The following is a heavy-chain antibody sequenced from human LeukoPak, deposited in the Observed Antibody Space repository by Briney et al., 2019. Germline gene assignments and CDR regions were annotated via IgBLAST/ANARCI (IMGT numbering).Heavy chain of an antibody. D-gene: IGHD3-22*01. CDR3: ARGDRQVYDSSGYYYCFDY. CDR2: INHSGST. J-gene: IGHJ4*02. Sequence: SQTLSLTCSVSRGSIRSGSYYWSWIRQPPGKGLEWIGEINHSGSTNYNPSLKSRVTISVDTSKNQFSLKLSSVTAADTPAYYCARGDRQVYDSSGYYYCFDYWGQGTLVTVSS. CDR1: RGSIRSGSYY. V-gene: IGHV4-39*07.